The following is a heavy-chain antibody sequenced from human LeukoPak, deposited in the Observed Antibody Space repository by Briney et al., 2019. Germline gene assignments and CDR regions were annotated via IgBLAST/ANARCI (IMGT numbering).Heavy chain of an antibody. CDR1: GFTFSSYA. J-gene: IGHJ4*02. Sequence: GGSLRLSCAASGFTFSSYALHWVRQAPGKGLEWVSAISGSGGSTYYADSVKGRFTISRGNSKNTLYLQMNSLRAEDTAVYYCAKGPAAAGNFDYWGQGTLVTVSS. V-gene: IGHV3-23*01. CDR3: AKGPAAAGNFDY. D-gene: IGHD6-13*01. CDR2: ISGSGGST.